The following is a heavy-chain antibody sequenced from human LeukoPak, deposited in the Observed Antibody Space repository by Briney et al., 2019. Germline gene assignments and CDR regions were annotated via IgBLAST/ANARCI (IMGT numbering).Heavy chain of an antibody. V-gene: IGHV3-33*01. D-gene: IGHD4-11*01. CDR2: IWYDGSNK. J-gene: IGHJ6*02. CDR1: GFTFSTYG. Sequence: GGSLRLSCAASGFTFSTYGMHWVRQAPGKGLEWVAVIWYDGSNKYYADSVKGRFTISGDNSKNTLYLQMNGLSAEDTAVYYCARDRLPYYYYYAMDVWGQGTTVTVTS. CDR3: ARDRLPYYYYYAMDV.